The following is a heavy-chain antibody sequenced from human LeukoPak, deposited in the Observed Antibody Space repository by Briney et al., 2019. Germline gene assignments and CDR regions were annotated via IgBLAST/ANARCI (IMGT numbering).Heavy chain of an antibody. J-gene: IGHJ4*02. CDR2: IGRRDNNR. D-gene: IGHD6-19*01. CDR3: AKEHSSGWPNFDS. CDR1: GFTFDRYT. V-gene: IGHV3-43*01. Sequence: PGGSLRLSCAASGFTFDRYTIHWVRQAPGKGLEWVSLIGRRDNNRYYADSVRGRFTISRDNSKNSLYLQMNSLRTEDTALYYCAKEHSSGWPNFDSWGRGTLVTVSS.